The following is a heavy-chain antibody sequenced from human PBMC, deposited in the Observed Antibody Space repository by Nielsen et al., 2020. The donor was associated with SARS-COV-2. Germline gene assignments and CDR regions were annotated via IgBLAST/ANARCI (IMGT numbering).Heavy chain of an antibody. V-gene: IGHV3-23*01. J-gene: IGHJ6*02. Sequence: GESLKISCAASGFTFSSYAMSWVRQAPGKGLEWVSAISGSGGSTYYADSVKGRFTISRDNSKNTLYLQMNSLRAEDTAVYYCAKTAYFYYYYGMDVWGQGTTVTVSS. CDR3: AKTAYFYYYYGMDV. CDR1: GFTFSSYA. CDR2: ISGSGGST.